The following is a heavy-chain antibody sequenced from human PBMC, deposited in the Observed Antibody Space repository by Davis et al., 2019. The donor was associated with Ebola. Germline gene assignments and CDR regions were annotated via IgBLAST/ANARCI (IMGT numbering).Heavy chain of an antibody. Sequence: SVKVSCKASGGTFSSYAISWVRQAPGQGLEWMGRIIPILGIANYAQKFQGRVTITADKSTSTAYMELSSLRSEDTAVYYCARDYGSGPFRYWGQGTLVTVSS. CDR3: ARDYGSGPFRY. CDR2: IIPILGIA. J-gene: IGHJ4*02. V-gene: IGHV1-69*04. CDR1: GGTFSSYA. D-gene: IGHD3-10*01.